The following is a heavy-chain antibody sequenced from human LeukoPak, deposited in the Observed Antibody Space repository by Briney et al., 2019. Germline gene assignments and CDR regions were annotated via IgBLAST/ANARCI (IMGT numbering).Heavy chain of an antibody. J-gene: IGHJ4*02. Sequence: ASVKVSCKASGYTFTSCYMHWVRQAPGQGLEWMGWISAYNGNTNYAQKLQGRVTMTTDTSTSTAYMELRSLRSDDTAVYYCAKVYYDFWSGYYTGISPLYFDYWGQGTLVTVSS. CDR1: GYTFTSCY. D-gene: IGHD3-3*01. V-gene: IGHV1-18*04. CDR3: AKVYYDFWSGYYTGISPLYFDY. CDR2: ISAYNGNT.